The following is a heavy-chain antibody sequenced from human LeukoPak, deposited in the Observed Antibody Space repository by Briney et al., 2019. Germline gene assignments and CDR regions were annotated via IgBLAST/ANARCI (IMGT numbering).Heavy chain of an antibody. J-gene: IGHJ4*02. V-gene: IGHV1-58*02. Sequence: SVKVSCKASGFTFTSSAMQWVRQARGQRLEWIGWIVVGSGNTNYAQKFQERVTITRDMSTSAAYMELSSLRSEETAVYYCAADHDPAYCGGDCLTNWGQGTLHTASS. CDR2: IVVGSGNT. D-gene: IGHD2-21*02. CDR1: GFTFTSSA. CDR3: AADHDPAYCGGDCLTN.